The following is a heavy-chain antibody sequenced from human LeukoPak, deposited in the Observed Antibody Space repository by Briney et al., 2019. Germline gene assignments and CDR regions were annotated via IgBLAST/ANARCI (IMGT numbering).Heavy chain of an antibody. CDR2: FDPEDGET. J-gene: IGHJ6*02. CDR3: ATEGLGYCSGGGCYKPPYYYYGMDV. V-gene: IGHV1-24*01. D-gene: IGHD2-15*01. CDR1: GYTLTELS. Sequence: ASVKVSCKVSGYTLTELSVHWVRQAPGKGLEWMGGFDPEDGETIYAQKFQGRVTMTEDTSTDTAYMELSSLRSEDTAVYYCATEGLGYCSGGGCYKPPYYYYGMDVWGQGTTVTVSS.